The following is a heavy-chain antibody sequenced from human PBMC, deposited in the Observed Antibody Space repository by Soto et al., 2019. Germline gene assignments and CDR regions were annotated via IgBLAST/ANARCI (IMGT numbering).Heavy chain of an antibody. CDR3: AKGHSSGWYYFDY. D-gene: IGHD6-19*01. Sequence: QVQLVESGGGVVQPGRSLRLSCAASGFTLSSCAMHWVRQAPGEGLEWVAVISYDGNNRYYADSVKGRFSISRDISKNTVYLQMNSLRAEDSAVYYCAKGHSSGWYYFDYWGQGTLVSGSS. J-gene: IGHJ4*02. V-gene: IGHV3-30*18. CDR2: ISYDGNNR. CDR1: GFTLSSCA.